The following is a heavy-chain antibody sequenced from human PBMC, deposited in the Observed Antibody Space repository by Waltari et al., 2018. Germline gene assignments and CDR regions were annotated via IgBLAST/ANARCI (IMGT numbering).Heavy chain of an antibody. CDR2: IIPIFGTA. Sequence: QVQLVQSGAEVKKPGSSVKVSCKASGGTFSSYAISWVRQSPGQGLEWMGGIIPIFGTANYAQKFQGRVTITTDESTSTAYMELSSLRSEDTAVYYCARGEVGATTDGSFDYWGQGTLVTVSS. CDR1: GGTFSSYA. CDR3: ARGEVGATTDGSFDY. D-gene: IGHD1-26*01. J-gene: IGHJ4*02. V-gene: IGHV1-69*05.